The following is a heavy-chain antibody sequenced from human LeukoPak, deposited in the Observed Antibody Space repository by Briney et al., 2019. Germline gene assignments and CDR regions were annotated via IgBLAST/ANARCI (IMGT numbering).Heavy chain of an antibody. V-gene: IGHV3-33*06. D-gene: IGHD2-15*01. CDR1: RFTFSSYG. Sequence: AGGSLRLSCAASRFTFSSYGMHWVRQAPGKGLEWVAVIWYDGSNKYYADSVKGRFTISRDNSKNTLYLQMNSLRAEDTAVYYCAKVRKAAENDYWGQGTLVTVSA. CDR3: AKVRKAAENDY. J-gene: IGHJ4*02. CDR2: IWYDGSNK.